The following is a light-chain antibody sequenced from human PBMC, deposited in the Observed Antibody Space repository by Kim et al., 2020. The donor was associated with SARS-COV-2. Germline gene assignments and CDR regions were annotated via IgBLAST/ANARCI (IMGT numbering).Light chain of an antibody. CDR1: SFNIGSNS. CDR3: ATWDDSLNGNV. J-gene: IGLJ1*01. Sequence: QSVLTQPPSASGTPGQRVTISCSGGSFNIGSNSVHWYQQVPGTAPKLLIYSNSQRPSGVPDRISGSKSGTSASLAISGLQSEDEDDYYCATWDDSLNGNVFGTGTKVTVL. V-gene: IGLV1-44*01. CDR2: SNS.